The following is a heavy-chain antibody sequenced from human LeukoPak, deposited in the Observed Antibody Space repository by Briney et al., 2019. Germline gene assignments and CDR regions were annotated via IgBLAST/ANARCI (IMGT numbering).Heavy chain of an antibody. D-gene: IGHD3-10*01. CDR1: GFPSGDYA. V-gene: IGHV3-49*03. CDR2: IRSKAFGGAA. CDR3: TRDGSGSYYHPPFDY. J-gene: IGHJ4*02. Sequence: PGRSLRLSCTASGFPSGDYAMSWFRQAPGKGLEWVGFIRSKAFGGAAEYAASVKGRFTISRDDSTSIAYLQMNSLKTEDTAVYYCTRDGSGSYYHPPFDYWGQGTLVTVSS.